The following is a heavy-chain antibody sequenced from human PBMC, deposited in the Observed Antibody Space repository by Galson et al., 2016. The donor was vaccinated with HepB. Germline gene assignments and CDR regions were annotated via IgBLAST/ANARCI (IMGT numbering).Heavy chain of an antibody. Sequence: SLRLSCAASGFTFSNYGMHWVRQAPGKGLDWVAVISYDGTNKYHADSVKGRFTLSRDNSKNTLYLQMNSRTAEDTAVYYCAKCKGAAGTTPRHEDYYYIGMDFWGQGTPVTVSS. CDR2: ISYDGTNK. D-gene: IGHD1-14*01. CDR3: AKCKGAAGTTPRHEDYYYIGMDF. J-gene: IGHJ6*02. V-gene: IGHV3-30*18. CDR1: GFTFSNYG.